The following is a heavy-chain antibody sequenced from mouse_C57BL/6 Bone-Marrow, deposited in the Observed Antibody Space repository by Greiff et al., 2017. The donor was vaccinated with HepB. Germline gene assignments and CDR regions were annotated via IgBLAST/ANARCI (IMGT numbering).Heavy chain of an antibody. Sequence: VKLVESGPELVKPGASVKISCKASGYAFSSSWMNWVKQRPGKGLEWIGRIYPGDGDTNYNGKFKGKATLTADKSSSTAYMQLSSLTSEDSAVYFCARDSNLYAMDYWGQGTSVTVSS. CDR3: ARDSNLYAMDY. D-gene: IGHD2-5*01. V-gene: IGHV1-82*01. J-gene: IGHJ4*01. CDR2: IYPGDGDT. CDR1: GYAFSSSW.